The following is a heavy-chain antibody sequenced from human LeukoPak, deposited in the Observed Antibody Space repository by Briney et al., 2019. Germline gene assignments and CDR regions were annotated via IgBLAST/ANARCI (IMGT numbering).Heavy chain of an antibody. Sequence: GGSLRLSCTASGFSFSSYEMNWFRQAPGKGLEWVSYISYSGSATTYGDSVKGRFTIFRDNTKNSFYLQMDSLRAEDTAVYYCEGRNWNVGGGFDVWGQGTTVTVSS. J-gene: IGHJ6*02. CDR2: ISYSGSAT. V-gene: IGHV3-48*03. D-gene: IGHD1-1*01. CDR3: EGRNWNVGGGFDV. CDR1: GFSFSSYE.